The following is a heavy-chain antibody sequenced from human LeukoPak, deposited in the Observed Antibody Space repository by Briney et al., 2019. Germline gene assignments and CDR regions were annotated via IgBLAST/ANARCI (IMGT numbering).Heavy chain of an antibody. J-gene: IGHJ3*02. CDR2: MNPNSGNT. CDR3: ARGILSDDAFDI. V-gene: IGHV1-8*01. CDR1: GYTFTSYD. Sequence: ASVKVSCKASGYTFTSYDINCVRQATGQGLEWMGWMNPNSGNTGYVQKFQGRVTMTRNTSISTAYMELSSLRSEDTAVYHCARGILSDDAFDIWGQGTMVTVSS.